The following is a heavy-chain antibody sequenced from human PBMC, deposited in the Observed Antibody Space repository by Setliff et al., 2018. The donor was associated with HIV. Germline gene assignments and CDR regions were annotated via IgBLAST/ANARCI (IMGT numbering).Heavy chain of an antibody. CDR2: IYYSGST. Sequence: PSETLSLTCTVSGGSISSSSYYWGWIRQPPGKGLEWIGSIYYSGSTYYNPSLKSRVTISVDTSKNQFSLKMTSVTAADTAVYFCARFNALLGSSTYYDYWGPGLLVTVSS. V-gene: IGHV4-39*07. J-gene: IGHJ4*02. CDR1: GGSISSSSYY. D-gene: IGHD3-22*01. CDR3: ARFNALLGSSTYYDY.